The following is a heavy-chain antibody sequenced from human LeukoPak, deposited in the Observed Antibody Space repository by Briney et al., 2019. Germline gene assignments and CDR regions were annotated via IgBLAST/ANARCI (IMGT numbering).Heavy chain of an antibody. CDR2: IIPIFGTT. Sequence: SVKVSCKASGGTFSSYAISWVRQAPGQELEWMGGIIPIFGTTNYAQKFQGRVTITADKSTSTAYMELSSLRSEDTAVYYCARDHVGSSGWYEDLGPFDYWGQGTLVTVSS. V-gene: IGHV1-69*06. J-gene: IGHJ4*02. D-gene: IGHD6-19*01. CDR1: GGTFSSYA. CDR3: ARDHVGSSGWYEDLGPFDY.